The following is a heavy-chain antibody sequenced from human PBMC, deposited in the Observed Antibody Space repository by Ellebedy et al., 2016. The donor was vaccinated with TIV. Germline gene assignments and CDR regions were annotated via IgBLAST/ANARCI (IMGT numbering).Heavy chain of an antibody. J-gene: IGHJ4*02. Sequence: SETLSLTXTVSGGYISNYYWTWIRQTPGKGLEWIGYIHYSGNTNYNPSFKSRVTISVDTSNNQFSLKLSSVTAADTAVYYCARLAIAVTNPQSDSWGQGTLVTVSS. D-gene: IGHD2-2*03. CDR3: ARLAIAVTNPQSDS. CDR2: IHYSGNT. V-gene: IGHV4-59*08. CDR1: GGYISNYY.